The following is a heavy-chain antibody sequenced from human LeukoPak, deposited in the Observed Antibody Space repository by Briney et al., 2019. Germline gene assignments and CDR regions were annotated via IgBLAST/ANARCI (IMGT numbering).Heavy chain of an antibody. CDR2: ISSGGNTI. Sequence: GGSLRLSCAASGLTFSDSYRSWIRQAPGKGLEWVSYISSGGNTIKYADSVKGRFTISRDNARNSLYLQINSLRAEDTAVYYCATASLYFDNWGQGTLVTVSS. CDR3: ATASLYFDN. CDR1: GLTFSDSY. V-gene: IGHV3-11*04. J-gene: IGHJ4*02.